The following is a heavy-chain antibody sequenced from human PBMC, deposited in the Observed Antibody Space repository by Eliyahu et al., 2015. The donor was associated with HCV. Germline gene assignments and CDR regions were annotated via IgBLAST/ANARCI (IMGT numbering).Heavy chain of an antibody. Sequence: GAGLLKPSETLSLTCAVYGGSFSGYYWSWIRQPPGKGLEWIGEINHSGSTNYNPSLKSRVTISVDTSKNQFSLKLSSVTAADTAVYYCARVPFERYGDYVGAPFDYWGQGTLVTVSS. CDR1: GGSFSGYY. CDR2: INHSGST. CDR3: ARVPFERYGDYVGAPFDY. D-gene: IGHD4-17*01. V-gene: IGHV4-34*01. J-gene: IGHJ4*02.